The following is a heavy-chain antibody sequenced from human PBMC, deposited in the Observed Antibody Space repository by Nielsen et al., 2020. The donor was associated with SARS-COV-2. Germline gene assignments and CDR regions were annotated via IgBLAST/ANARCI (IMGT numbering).Heavy chain of an antibody. J-gene: IGHJ4*02. CDR1: GDRFTSYW. CDR2: IYPSDSAT. V-gene: IGHV5-51*01. D-gene: IGHD3-9*01. CDR3: ARLFYDVLTGLGPFDY. Sequence: GESLKISCKGFGDRFTSYWIGWVRQMPGKGLELMGVIYPSDSATRYSPSFQGQVTISADESINTAYLQWSSLKASDTAMYYCARLFYDVLTGLGPFDYWGPGTQVTVSS.